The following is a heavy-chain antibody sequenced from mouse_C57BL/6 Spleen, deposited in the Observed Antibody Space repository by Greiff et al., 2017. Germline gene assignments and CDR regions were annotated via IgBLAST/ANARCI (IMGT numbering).Heavy chain of an antibody. V-gene: IGHV1-39*01. J-gene: IGHJ2*01. CDR2: INPNYGTT. Sequence: VQPQQSGPELVKPGASVKISCKASGYSFTDYNMNWVKQSNGKSLEWIGVINPNYGTTSYNQKFKGKATLTVDQSSSTAYLQLNSLTSEDSAVYSCAREGLRRGSFDYWGQGTTLTVSS. CDR3: AREGLRRGSFDY. D-gene: IGHD2-4*01. CDR1: GYSFTDYN.